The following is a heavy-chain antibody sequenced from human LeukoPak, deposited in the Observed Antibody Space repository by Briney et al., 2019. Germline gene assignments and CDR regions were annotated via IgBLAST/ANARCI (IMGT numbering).Heavy chain of an antibody. CDR1: GFTFSSYA. D-gene: IGHD3-9*01. CDR3: VKDADYDILTGYYTPDY. J-gene: IGHJ4*02. CDR2: ISSNGGST. V-gene: IGHV3-64D*06. Sequence: PGGSLRLSCSASGFTFSSYAMHWVRQAPGKGLEYVSAISSNGGSTYYADSVKGRFTISRDNSKNTLYLQMSSPRAEDTAVYYCVKDADYDILTGYYTPDYWGQGTLVTVSS.